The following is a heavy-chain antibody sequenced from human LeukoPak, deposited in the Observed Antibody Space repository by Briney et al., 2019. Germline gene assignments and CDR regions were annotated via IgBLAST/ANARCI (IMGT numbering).Heavy chain of an antibody. D-gene: IGHD1-26*01. CDR2: IKQDGSEK. CDR3: ARDLVGARASGY. Sequence: GGSLRLSCAASGFTFSSYAMSWVRQAPGKGLEWVANIKQDGSEKYYVDSVKGRFTISRDNAKNSLYLQMNSLRAEDTAVYYCARDLVGARASGYWGQGTLVTVSS. J-gene: IGHJ4*02. CDR1: GFTFSSYA. V-gene: IGHV3-7*01.